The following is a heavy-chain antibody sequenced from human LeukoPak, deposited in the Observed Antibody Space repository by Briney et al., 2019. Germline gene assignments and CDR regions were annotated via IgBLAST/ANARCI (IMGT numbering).Heavy chain of an antibody. D-gene: IGHD3-10*01. CDR1: GFTVSFNY. J-gene: IGHJ3*02. CDR3: ARDRDFDAFDI. CDR2: IYSGGST. V-gene: IGHV3-53*01. Sequence: PGGSLRLSCAASGFTVSFNYMSWVRQAPGKGLEWISVIYSGGSTYYADSVKGRFTISRDNAKDSLYLQMNSLRAEDTAVYYCARDRDFDAFDIWGQGTMVTVSS.